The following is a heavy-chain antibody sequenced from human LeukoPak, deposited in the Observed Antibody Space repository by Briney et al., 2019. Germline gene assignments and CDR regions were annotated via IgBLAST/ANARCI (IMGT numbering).Heavy chain of an antibody. J-gene: IGHJ6*02. V-gene: IGHV1-69*13. Sequence: GASVKVSCKASGGTFSSYAISWVRQAPGQGLEWMGGIIPIFGTANYAQKFQGRVTITADESTSTAYMELSSLRSEDTAVYYCARDGVVVVEFYYYGMDVWGQGTTVTVSS. CDR3: ARDGVVVVEFYYYGMDV. CDR2: IIPIFGTA. D-gene: IGHD2-15*01. CDR1: GGTFSSYA.